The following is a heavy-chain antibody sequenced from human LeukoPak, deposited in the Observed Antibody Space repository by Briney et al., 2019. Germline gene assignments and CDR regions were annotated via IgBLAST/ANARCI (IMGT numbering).Heavy chain of an antibody. D-gene: IGHD5-24*01. V-gene: IGHV3-7*01. CDR1: GFTFSSYW. CDR3: ARGRSPLDY. CDR2: IKQDGSEK. Sequence: PGGSLRLSCAGSGFTFSSYWMSWVRQAPGKGLEWLANIKQDGSEKYYVDSVKGRFTISRDNAKNSLYLQMNNLRAEDTAVYYCARGRSPLDYWGQGTLVTVSS. J-gene: IGHJ4*02.